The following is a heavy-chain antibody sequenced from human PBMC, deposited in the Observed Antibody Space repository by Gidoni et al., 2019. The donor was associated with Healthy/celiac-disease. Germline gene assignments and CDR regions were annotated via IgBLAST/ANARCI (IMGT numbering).Heavy chain of an antibody. D-gene: IGHD3-22*01. Sequence: QVQLVQSGAAVTTPGASVKLSCKASGYTFPSYGISRVRQAPGQGLEWIGWISAYNGNTNDAQKLQGRVTMTTDRSTSTAYMELRSRRADDTAVYYCARNPSSSGYVEYYHWGQGTLVTVSS. CDR3: ARNPSSSGYVEYYH. J-gene: IGHJ5*02. CDR2: ISAYNGNT. CDR1: GYTFPSYG. V-gene: IGHV1-18*01.